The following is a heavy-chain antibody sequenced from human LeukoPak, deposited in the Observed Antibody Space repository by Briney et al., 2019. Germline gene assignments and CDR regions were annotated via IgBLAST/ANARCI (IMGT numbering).Heavy chain of an antibody. Sequence: PSETLSLTCTVSGGSISSGSYYWSWIRQPAGKGLEWIGRIYTSGSTNYNPSLKSRVTISVDTSKNQFSLKLSSVTAADTAVYYCARDRWSYRRSSYYFDYWGQGTLVTVSS. CDR3: ARDRWSYRRSSYYFDY. J-gene: IGHJ4*02. CDR2: IYTSGST. D-gene: IGHD1-26*01. CDR1: GGSISSGSYY. V-gene: IGHV4-61*02.